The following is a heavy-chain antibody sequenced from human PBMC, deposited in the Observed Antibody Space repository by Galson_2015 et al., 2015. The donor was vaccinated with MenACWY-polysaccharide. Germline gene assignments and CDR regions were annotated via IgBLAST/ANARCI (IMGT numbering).Heavy chain of an antibody. CDR3: TRDNNNYGDY. Sequence: QVQLQESGPGLVRPSETLSLTCTVSGGSISDTFWSWIRQPPWKGLEWIGYAHYSGNTNCSASIKSRVTMSVDTSKNQFSLNLSSVTSADAAVYYCTRDNNNYGDYWGQGTLVTVSS. CDR1: GGSISDTF. V-gene: IGHV4-59*01. J-gene: IGHJ4*02. D-gene: IGHD4-11*01. CDR2: AHYSGNT.